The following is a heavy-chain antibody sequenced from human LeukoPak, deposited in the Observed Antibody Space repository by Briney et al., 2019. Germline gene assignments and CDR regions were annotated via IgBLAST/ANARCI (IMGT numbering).Heavy chain of an antibody. CDR3: ARSARMYSSSWFGY. V-gene: IGHV4-4*02. CDR2: IYHSGST. D-gene: IGHD6-13*01. CDR1: GGSISSSNW. Sequence: SGTLSLTCAVSGGSISSSNWWSWVRQPPGEGLEWIGEIYHSGSTNYNPSLKSRVTISVDTSKNQFSLKLSSVTAADTAVYYCARSARMYSSSWFGYWGQGTLVTVSS. J-gene: IGHJ5*01.